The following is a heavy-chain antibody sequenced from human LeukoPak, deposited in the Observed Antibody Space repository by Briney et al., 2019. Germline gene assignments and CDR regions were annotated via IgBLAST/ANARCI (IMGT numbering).Heavy chain of an antibody. CDR3: ASQPGGVTNYFDY. CDR2: IYYSGST. CDR1: GGSISSYY. Sequence: SETLSLTCTVSGGSISSYYWGWIRQPPGKGLEWIGSIYYSGSTYYNPSLKSRVTISVDTSKNQFSLKLSSVTAADTAVYYCASQPGGVTNYFDYWGQGTLVTVSS. J-gene: IGHJ4*02. D-gene: IGHD2-21*02. V-gene: IGHV4-39*01.